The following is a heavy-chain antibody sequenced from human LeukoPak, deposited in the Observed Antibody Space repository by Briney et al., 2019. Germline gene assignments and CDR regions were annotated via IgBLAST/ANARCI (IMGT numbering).Heavy chain of an antibody. CDR1: GFTFSNSA. D-gene: IGHD2-8*01. J-gene: IGHJ4*02. CDR3: ARALYYLYYFDY. CDR2: LSGSGITT. Sequence: PGGSLRLSCAASGFTFSNSAMSWVRQAPGKGLEWVSTLSGSGITTYYADSVTGRFTISRDNSKNTLYLQMNSLRAEDTAVYYCARALYYLYYFDYWGQGTLVTVSS. V-gene: IGHV3-23*01.